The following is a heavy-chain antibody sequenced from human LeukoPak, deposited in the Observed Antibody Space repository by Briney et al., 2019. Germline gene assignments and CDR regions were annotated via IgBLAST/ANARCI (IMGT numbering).Heavy chain of an antibody. CDR1: GFTVITND. CDR2: LYSDGNT. CDR3: ARGVEPLAANTLAY. D-gene: IGHD1-14*01. Sequence: GGSLRLSCAASGFTVITNDMTWFRQAPGKGLEWVSVLYSDGNTKYADSVQGRFTISRDDSKNTLYLEMNSLSPDDTAVYYCARGVEPLAANTLAYWGQGTLVTVSS. J-gene: IGHJ4*02. V-gene: IGHV3-53*01.